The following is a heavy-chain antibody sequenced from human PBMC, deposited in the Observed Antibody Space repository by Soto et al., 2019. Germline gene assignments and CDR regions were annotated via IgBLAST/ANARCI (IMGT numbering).Heavy chain of an antibody. CDR1: GITFRSRA. Sequence: PGESLRLSWAASGITFRSRAMSQVRPAPGEGLEWVSSITDSGGDTKYADSVRGRFTISRDNSRNTLYLQMSSLRAADSAVYYCARGSTESYPGSRIFGFWGRETLVTASS. J-gene: IGHJ4*02. V-gene: IGHV3-23*01. CDR2: ITDSGGDT. CDR3: ARGSTESYPGSRIFGF. D-gene: IGHD3-3*01.